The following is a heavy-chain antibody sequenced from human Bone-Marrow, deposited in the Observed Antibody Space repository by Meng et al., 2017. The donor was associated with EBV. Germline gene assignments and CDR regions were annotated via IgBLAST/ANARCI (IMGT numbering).Heavy chain of an antibody. V-gene: IGHV4-34*01. CDR2: INHSGST. CDR3: ARVRSVATITLFDY. J-gene: IGHJ4*02. D-gene: IGHD5-24*01. Sequence: QVQRQQWGAGLLKPSETLSLTCAVYGGSFSGYDWSWIRQPPGKGLEWIGEINHSGSTNYNPSLKSRVTISVDTSKNQFSLKLSSVTAADTAVYYCARVRSVATITLFDYWGQGTLVTVSS. CDR1: GGSFSGYD.